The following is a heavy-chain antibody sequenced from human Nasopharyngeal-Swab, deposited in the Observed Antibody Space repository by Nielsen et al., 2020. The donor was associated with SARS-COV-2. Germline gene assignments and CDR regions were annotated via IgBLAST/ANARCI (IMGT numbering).Heavy chain of an antibody. CDR1: GFTFSSYA. V-gene: IGHV3-23*01. CDR2: ISGSGGST. J-gene: IGHJ4*02. CDR3: AKDPSSTVSTSLWFDY. Sequence: GESLKISCAASGFTFSSYAMSWVHQAPGKGLEWVSAISGSGGSTYYADSVKGRFTISRDNSKNTLYLQMNSLRAEDTAVYYCAKDPSSTVSTSLWFDYWGQGTLVTVSS. D-gene: IGHD4-17*01.